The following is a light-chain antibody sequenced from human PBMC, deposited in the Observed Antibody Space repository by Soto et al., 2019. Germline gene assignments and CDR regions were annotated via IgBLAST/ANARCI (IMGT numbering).Light chain of an antibody. J-gene: IGKJ1*01. V-gene: IGKV1-39*01. Sequence: DIQMTQSPSCLSASVGDRVTITCRSSQNINNYLNWYQQRPGKAPKVIIYDASSLQSGVPSRFSGSGSGTDFTLTISGLQPEDFATYYCQQGFSAPPWTFGQGTKV. CDR2: DAS. CDR1: QNINNY. CDR3: QQGFSAPPWT.